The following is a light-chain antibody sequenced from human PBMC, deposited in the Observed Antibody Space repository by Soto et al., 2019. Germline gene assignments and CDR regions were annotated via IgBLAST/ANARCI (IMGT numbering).Light chain of an antibody. CDR1: QSVSNNY. J-gene: IGKJ3*01. CDR2: GAS. V-gene: IGKV3-20*01. CDR3: QQYGSPPLT. Sequence: EIVLTQSPDTLSLSPGERATLSCRASQSVSNNYLAWYQQKPGQAPRLLIYGASGRATGIPDRFSGGESGTDFTLTISRLEPEDFAVYYCQQYGSPPLTFGPGTKVDIK.